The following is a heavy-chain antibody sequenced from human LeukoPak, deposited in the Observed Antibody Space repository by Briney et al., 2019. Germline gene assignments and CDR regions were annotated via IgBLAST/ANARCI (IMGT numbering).Heavy chain of an antibody. D-gene: IGHD3-22*01. CDR1: GGSIGSYY. V-gene: IGHV4-59*01. CDR2: IHYTGST. CDR3: ARSGYDADFDY. Sequence: SETLSLTCTVSGGSIGSYYWSWIRQPPGKGLEWIGYIHYTGSTNYDPSLKSRVTISVDTSKNQFSLKLSSVTAADTAVYYCARSGYDADFDYWGQGTLVTVSS. J-gene: IGHJ4*02.